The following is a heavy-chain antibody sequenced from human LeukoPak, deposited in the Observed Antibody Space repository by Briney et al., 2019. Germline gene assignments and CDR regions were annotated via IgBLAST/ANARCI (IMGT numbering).Heavy chain of an antibody. CDR2: INPNSGGT. CDR1: GYTFTGYY. V-gene: IGHV1-2*02. Sequence: GASVKVSCKASGYTFTGYYMHWVRQAPGQGLEWMGWINPNSGGTNFAQKFQGRVTMTRDTSISTAYTELSRLRSDDTAVYYCARGYYYAGSDYYDYYGMDVWGQGTTVTVSS. D-gene: IGHD3-22*01. CDR3: ARGYYYAGSDYYDYYGMDV. J-gene: IGHJ6*02.